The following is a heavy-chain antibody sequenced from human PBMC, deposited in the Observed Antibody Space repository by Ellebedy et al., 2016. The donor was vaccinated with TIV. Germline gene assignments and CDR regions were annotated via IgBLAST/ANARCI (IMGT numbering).Heavy chain of an antibody. CDR2: IIPILGIA. CDR3: ARPYCSSTSCYSVAAFDI. Sequence: AASVKVSCKASGGTFSSYAISWVRQAPGQGLEWMGRIIPILGIANYAQKFQGRVTITADKSTSTAYMELSRLRSEDTAVYYCARPYCSSTSCYSVAAFDIWGQGTMVTVSS. CDR1: GGTFSSYA. V-gene: IGHV1-69*04. D-gene: IGHD2-2*01. J-gene: IGHJ3*02.